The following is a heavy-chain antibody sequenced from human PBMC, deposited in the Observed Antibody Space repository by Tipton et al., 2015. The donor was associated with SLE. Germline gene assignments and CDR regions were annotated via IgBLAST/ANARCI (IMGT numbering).Heavy chain of an antibody. J-gene: IGHJ6*03. Sequence: GSLRLSCAASGFTFSSYGMHWVRQAPGTGLEWVAYISSSSAYMRYADSVRGRFTVSRDNAKNSLYLHMNSLGVEDTAVYYCARDPSLGSDYYYYMDAWGKGTTVTVSS. CDR1: GFTFSSYG. CDR3: ARDPSLGSDYYYYMDA. V-gene: IGHV3-21*05. D-gene: IGHD6-25*01. CDR2: ISSSSAYM.